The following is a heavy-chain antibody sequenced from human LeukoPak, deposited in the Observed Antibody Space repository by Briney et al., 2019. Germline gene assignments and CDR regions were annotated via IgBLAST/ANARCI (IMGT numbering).Heavy chain of an antibody. CDR1: GYSIGGGYY. Sequence: SETLSLTCSVSGYSIGGGYYWGWIRQSPGKGLEWIGSLYHTGSIYSNPSLKSRVSMSVDTSKNNFSMRLSSVTAADTAVYYCARDGSSGWVYWGQGTLVTVSS. V-gene: IGHV4-38-2*02. CDR3: ARDGSSGWVY. D-gene: IGHD6-19*01. CDR2: LYHTGSI. J-gene: IGHJ4*02.